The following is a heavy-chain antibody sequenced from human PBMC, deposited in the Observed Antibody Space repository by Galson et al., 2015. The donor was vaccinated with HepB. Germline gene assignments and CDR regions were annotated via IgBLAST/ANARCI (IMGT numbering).Heavy chain of an antibody. V-gene: IGHV3-48*01. CDR2: ISSSSSTI. CDR3: ASSDYYYGMDV. CDR1: GFTFSSYS. J-gene: IGHJ6*02. Sequence: SLRLSCAASGFTFSSYSMNWVRQAPGKGLEWVSYISSSSSTIYYADSVKGRFTISRDNAKNSLYLQMNSLRAEDTAVYYCASSDYYYGMDVWGQGTTVTVSS.